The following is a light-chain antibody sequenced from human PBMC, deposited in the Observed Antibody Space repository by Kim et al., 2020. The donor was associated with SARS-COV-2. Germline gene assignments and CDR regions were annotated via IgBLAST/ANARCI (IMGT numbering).Light chain of an antibody. CDR1: SSDVGSYDV. Sequence: LTQPASVSGSPGQSITISCIGTSSDVGSYDVVSWYQQLPGKAPKLMIYEVSKRPSGVSDRFSGSKSGNTASLTISGLQAEDEADYFCCSHAGSSTWVFGGGTQLTVL. V-gene: IGLV2-23*02. CDR2: EVS. J-gene: IGLJ3*02. CDR3: CSHAGSSTWV.